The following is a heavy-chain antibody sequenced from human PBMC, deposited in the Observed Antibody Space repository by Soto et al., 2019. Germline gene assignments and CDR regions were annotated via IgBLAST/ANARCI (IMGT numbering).Heavy chain of an antibody. D-gene: IGHD4-17*01. CDR2: ISSDGSEK. J-gene: IGHJ4*02. V-gene: IGHV3-30*18. CDR3: ANSWTTLTTGFDF. CDR1: GFTFSNYA. Sequence: GGSLRLSCVASGFTFSNYAMHWVRQAPGKGLWWVAVISSDGSEKYYLDSVRDRFTISRDNSKNTLYLQMNNLRPEDTAMYYCANSWTTLTTGFDFWGQGALVTVYS.